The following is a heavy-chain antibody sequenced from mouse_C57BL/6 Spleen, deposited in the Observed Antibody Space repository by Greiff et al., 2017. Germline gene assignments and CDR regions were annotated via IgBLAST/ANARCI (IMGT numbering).Heavy chain of an antibody. D-gene: IGHD2-4*01. CDR3: ARSYDYDRVGAMDY. CDR2: IWSDGST. CDR1: GFSLTSYG. V-gene: IGHV2-6*03. Sequence: VMLVESVPGLVAPSQSLSITCTVSGFSLTSYGVHWVRQPPGKGLEWLVVIWSDGSTTYNSALKSRLSISKDNSKSQVFLKMNSLQTDDTAMYYCARSYDYDRVGAMDYWGQGTSVTVSS. J-gene: IGHJ4*01.